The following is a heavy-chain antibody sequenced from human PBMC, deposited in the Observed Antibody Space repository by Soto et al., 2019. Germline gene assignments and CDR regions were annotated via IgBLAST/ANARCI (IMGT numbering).Heavy chain of an antibody. CDR1: GGSINSGGYY. Sequence: SETLSLTCTVSGGSINSGGYYWSWIRQHPGKGLEWIGYIYYSGSTYYNPSLKSRVTISVDTSKNQFSLKLSSVTAADTAVYYCARGSPGSGYDGYYGMDVWGQGTTVTVSS. V-gene: IGHV4-31*03. J-gene: IGHJ6*02. CDR2: IYYSGST. D-gene: IGHD5-12*01. CDR3: ARGSPGSGYDGYYGMDV.